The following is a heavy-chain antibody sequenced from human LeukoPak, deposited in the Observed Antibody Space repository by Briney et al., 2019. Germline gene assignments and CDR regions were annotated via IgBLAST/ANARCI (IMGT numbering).Heavy chain of an antibody. J-gene: IGHJ3*02. CDR2: ISSSSNYI. Sequence: GGSLRLSCAASGFTFSDYIMNWVRQAPGKGLEWVSYISSSSNYICYADSVKGRFTISRDNAKNSLYLQMNSLRAEDTAVYYCARECMDTTMVDAFDIWGQGTTVTVSS. CDR3: ARECMDTTMVDAFDI. D-gene: IGHD5-18*01. CDR1: GFTFSDYI. V-gene: IGHV3-21*01.